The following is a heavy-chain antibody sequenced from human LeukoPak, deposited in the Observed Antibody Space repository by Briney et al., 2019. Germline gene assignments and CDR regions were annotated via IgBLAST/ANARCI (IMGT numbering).Heavy chain of an antibody. CDR2: INPSGGST. Sequence: GASVMVSCKASGYTFTNYYIHWVRQAPGQGLEWMGIINPSGGSTSYAQKFQGRVTMSRDTSTSTVYMELSSLRSEDTAVYYCARLRGSGGLNALDIWGQGTMVTVSS. V-gene: IGHV1-46*01. J-gene: IGHJ3*02. D-gene: IGHD3-10*01. CDR3: ARLRGSGGLNALDI. CDR1: GYTFTNYY.